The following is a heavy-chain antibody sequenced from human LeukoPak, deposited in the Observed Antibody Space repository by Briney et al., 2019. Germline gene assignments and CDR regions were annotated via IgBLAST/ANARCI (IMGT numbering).Heavy chain of an antibody. Sequence: ASVKVSCKASGYTFTGYYMHWVRQAPGQGLEWMGWINPNSGGTNYAQKFQGRVTMIRDASISTAYMELSRLRSDDTAVYYCARDVATWEATDYWGQGTLVTVSS. CDR1: GYTFTGYY. CDR3: ARDVATWEATDY. CDR2: INPNSGGT. V-gene: IGHV1-2*02. J-gene: IGHJ4*02. D-gene: IGHD1-26*01.